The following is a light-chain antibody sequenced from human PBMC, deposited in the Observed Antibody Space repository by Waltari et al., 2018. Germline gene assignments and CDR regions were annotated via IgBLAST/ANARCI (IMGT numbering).Light chain of an antibody. CDR1: SSDVGCYNN. CDR3: SSYSTSITPYV. CDR2: DVS. V-gene: IGLV2-14*03. J-gene: IGLJ1*01. Sequence: QSALTQPASVSGSPGQSITISCTGTSSDVGCYNNVPWYQQHPGKAPKLIIYDVSSRPSGVSNRFFGSKSGNTASLTISGLQAEDEAVYFCSSYSTSITPYVFGTGTKVTVL.